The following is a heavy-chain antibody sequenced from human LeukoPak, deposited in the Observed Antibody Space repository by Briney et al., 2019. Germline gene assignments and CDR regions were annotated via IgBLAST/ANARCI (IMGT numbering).Heavy chain of an antibody. V-gene: IGHV1-69*13. CDR3: ARGIDIAAAGPFDY. Sequence: SVKASCKASGGTFSSYAISWVRQAPGQGLEWMGGIIPIFGTANYAQKFQGRVTITADESTSTAYMELSSLRSEDTAVYYCARGIDIAAAGPFDYWGQGTLVTVSS. CDR2: IIPIFGTA. J-gene: IGHJ4*02. D-gene: IGHD6-13*01. CDR1: GGTFSSYA.